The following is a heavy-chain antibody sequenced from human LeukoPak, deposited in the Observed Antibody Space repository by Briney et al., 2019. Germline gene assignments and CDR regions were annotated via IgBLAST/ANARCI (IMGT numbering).Heavy chain of an antibody. D-gene: IGHD6-13*01. CDR1: GFTFSSYA. CDR3: ARGDIAAAE. Sequence: PGRSLRLSCAASGFTFSSYAMHWVRQAPGKGLEWVAVISYDGSNKYYADSVKGRFTISRDNSKNTLYLQMNSLRAEDTAVYYCARGDIAAAEWGQGTLVTVSS. V-gene: IGHV3-30*04. CDR2: ISYDGSNK. J-gene: IGHJ4*02.